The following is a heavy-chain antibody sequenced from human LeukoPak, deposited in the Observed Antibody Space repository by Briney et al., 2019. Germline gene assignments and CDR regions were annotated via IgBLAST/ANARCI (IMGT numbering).Heavy chain of an antibody. J-gene: IGHJ5*02. CDR2: INPNSGGT. D-gene: IGHD2-2*01. V-gene: IGHV1-2*02. CDR1: GYTFTGYY. CDR3: ASETVAPYCSSTSCYDNWFDP. Sequence: ASVKVSCKASGYTFTGYYMHWVRQAPGQGLAWMGWINPNSGGTNYAQKFQGRVTMTRDTSISTAYMELSRLRSDDTAAYYCASETVAPYCSSTSCYDNWFDPWGQGTLVTVSS.